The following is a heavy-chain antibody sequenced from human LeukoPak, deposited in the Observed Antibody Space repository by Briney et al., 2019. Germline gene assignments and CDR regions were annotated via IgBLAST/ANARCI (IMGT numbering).Heavy chain of an antibody. CDR2: ISGSGGST. J-gene: IGHJ4*02. Sequence: PGGSLRLSCAASGFTVSSNYMSWVRQAPGKGLEWVSAISGSGGSTYYADSVKGRFTISRDNSKNTLYLQMNSLRAEDTAVYYCAKDTASYDYWGQGTLVTVSS. CDR1: GFTVSSNY. D-gene: IGHD5-18*01. V-gene: IGHV3-23*01. CDR3: AKDTASYDY.